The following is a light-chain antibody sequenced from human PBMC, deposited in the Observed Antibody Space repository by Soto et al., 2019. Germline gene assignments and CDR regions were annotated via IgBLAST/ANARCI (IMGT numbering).Light chain of an antibody. CDR3: QQFNGYPFT. J-gene: IGKJ3*01. CDR1: QGISSA. Sequence: AIQLTQSPSSLSASVGDRVTITCRASQGISSALAWYQQKPGKAPNLLIYDASRLENGVPSRFSGSGSGTDFTLTISSLQPEDFATYYCQQFNGYPFTFGPGTKVDIK. V-gene: IGKV1-13*02. CDR2: DAS.